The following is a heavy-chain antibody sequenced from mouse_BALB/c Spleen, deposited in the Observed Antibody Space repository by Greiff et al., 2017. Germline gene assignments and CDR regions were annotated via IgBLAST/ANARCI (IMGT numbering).Heavy chain of an antibody. CDR2: ISCYNGAT. CDR3: ARGLRPYYFDY. V-gene: IGHV1S34*01. Sequence: LVKTGASVKISCKASGYSFTGSYMHWVKQSHGKSLEWIGYISCYNGATSYNQKFKGKATFTVDTSSSTAYMQFNSLTSEDSAVYYCARGLRPYYFDYWGQGTTLTVSS. CDR1: GYSFTGSY. J-gene: IGHJ2*01. D-gene: IGHD1-2*01.